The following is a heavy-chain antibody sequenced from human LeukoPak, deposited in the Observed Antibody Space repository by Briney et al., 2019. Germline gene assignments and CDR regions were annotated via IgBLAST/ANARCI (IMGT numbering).Heavy chain of an antibody. CDR2: IYTNGKT. Sequence: SETLSPTCTVSGGSISGYDWSWIRQPAGKGLEWIGRIYTNGKTDYNPSLKSQVTMSVDTSKNQFSLRLMSVTAADTAVYFCARRFSANAFDIWGQGTVVTVSS. V-gene: IGHV4-4*07. CDR1: GGSISGYD. D-gene: IGHD5-12*01. J-gene: IGHJ3*02. CDR3: ARRFSANAFDI.